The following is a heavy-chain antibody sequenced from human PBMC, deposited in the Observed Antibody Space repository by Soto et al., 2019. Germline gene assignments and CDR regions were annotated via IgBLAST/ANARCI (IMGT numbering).Heavy chain of an antibody. D-gene: IGHD3-10*01. CDR2: INHSGST. CDR3: ARGSRYYYGSGSYYNRRAFDI. J-gene: IGHJ3*02. Sequence: QVQLQQWGAGLLKPSETLSLTCAVYGGSFSGYYWSWIRQPPGKGLEWIGEINHSGSTNYNPSLKSRGTISVDTSKNQCSLKLSSVTAADTAVYYCARGSRYYYGSGSYYNRRAFDIWGQGTMVTVSS. V-gene: IGHV4-34*01. CDR1: GGSFSGYY.